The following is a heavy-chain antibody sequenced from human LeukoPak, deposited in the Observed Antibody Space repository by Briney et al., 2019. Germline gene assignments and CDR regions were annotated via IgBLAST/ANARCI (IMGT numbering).Heavy chain of an antibody. Sequence: GGSLRLFCAASGFTFSSYAMSWVRQAPGKGLEWVSAISGSGGSTYYADSVEGRFTISRDNSKNTLYLQMNSLRAEDTAVYYCAKDNWNDFRGYFDYWGQGTLVTVSS. CDR2: ISGSGGST. CDR3: AKDNWNDFRGYFDY. V-gene: IGHV3-23*01. J-gene: IGHJ4*02. D-gene: IGHD1-20*01. CDR1: GFTFSSYA.